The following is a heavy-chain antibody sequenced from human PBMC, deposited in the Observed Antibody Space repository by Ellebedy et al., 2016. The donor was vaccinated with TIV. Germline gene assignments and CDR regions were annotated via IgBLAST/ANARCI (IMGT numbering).Heavy chain of an antibody. Sequence: GESLKISCAASGFTVGRYAMSWVRQAPGKGLEWVSSINNRGNIYDAGSARGRFTISSDDSTNTLFLEMNSLRVEDTAMYYCAKDHGSSGWPAFDYWGHGVLVTVSS. CDR3: AKDHGSSGWPAFDY. D-gene: IGHD6-19*01. CDR1: GFTVGRYA. J-gene: IGHJ4*01. CDR2: INNRGNI. V-gene: IGHV3-23*01.